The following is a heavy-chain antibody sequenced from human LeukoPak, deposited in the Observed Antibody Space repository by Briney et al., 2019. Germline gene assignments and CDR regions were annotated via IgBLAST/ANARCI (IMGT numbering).Heavy chain of an antibody. D-gene: IGHD2-15*01. CDR2: ISYDGSNK. Sequence: GGSLRLSCAASGFTFSSYAMHWVRQAPGKGLEWVAVISYDGSNKYYADSVKGRFTISRDNSKNTLYLQMNSLRAGDTAVYYCARELLGYCSGGSCYGLDAFDIWGQGTMVTVSS. CDR1: GFTFSSYA. V-gene: IGHV3-30-3*01. CDR3: ARELLGYCSGGSCYGLDAFDI. J-gene: IGHJ3*02.